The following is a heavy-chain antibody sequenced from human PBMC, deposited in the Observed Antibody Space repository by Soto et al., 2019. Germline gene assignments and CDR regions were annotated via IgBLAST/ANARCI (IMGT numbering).Heavy chain of an antibody. V-gene: IGHV3-64*01. CDR1: GFTFSTYA. D-gene: IGHD2-8*01. Sequence: EVQLVESGGGLVQPGGSLRLSCATSGFTFSTYAMHWVHQAPGKGLEYVSAISSNGRSTYYANSVKGRFTISRDNSKNTLYLQMDSLRAEDMAVYYCARDRCTNGVCYAPSDYWGQGTLVTVSS. CDR3: ARDRCTNGVCYAPSDY. J-gene: IGHJ4*02. CDR2: ISSNGRST.